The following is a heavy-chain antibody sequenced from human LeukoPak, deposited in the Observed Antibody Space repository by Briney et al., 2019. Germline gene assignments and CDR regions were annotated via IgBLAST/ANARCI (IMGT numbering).Heavy chain of an antibody. CDR2: ISAYNGNT. CDR3: ARDSGGYYFDY. J-gene: IGHJ4*02. V-gene: IGHV1-18*01. D-gene: IGHD1-26*01. Sequence: APVKASCKASGCTFTSYGISWVRQAPGQGLEWMGWISAYNGNTNYAQKLQGRVTMTTDTSTSTAYMELRSLRSDDTAVYYCARDSGGYYFDYWGQGTLVTVPS. CDR1: GCTFTSYG.